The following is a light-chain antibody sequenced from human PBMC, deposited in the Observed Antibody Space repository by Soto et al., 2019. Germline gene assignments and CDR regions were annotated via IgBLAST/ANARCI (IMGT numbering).Light chain of an antibody. CDR3: QQYGSSPTWT. CDR2: GAS. Sequence: EILLTQSPGTLSLSPAERATLSCRASQSVSSNYLAWYQQKPGQAPRLLIYGASTRATGIPDRFSGSGSGTDFTLTISRLEPEDSAVYYCQQYGSSPTWTFGQGTKVDIK. J-gene: IGKJ1*01. CDR1: QSVSSNY. V-gene: IGKV3-20*01.